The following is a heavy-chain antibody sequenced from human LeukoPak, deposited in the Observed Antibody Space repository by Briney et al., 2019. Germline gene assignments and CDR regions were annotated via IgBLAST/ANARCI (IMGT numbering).Heavy chain of an antibody. CDR1: GYTFTSYY. Sequence: ASVKVSCKASGYTFTSYYMHWVRQAPGQGLEWMGIINPSGGSTSYAQKFQGRVTMTRDMSTSTVYMELSSLRSEDTAVYYCARGMTTVTTANKYYYMDVWGKGTTVTVSS. CDR3: ARGMTTVTTANKYYYMDV. V-gene: IGHV1-46*01. CDR2: INPSGGST. J-gene: IGHJ6*03. D-gene: IGHD4-11*01.